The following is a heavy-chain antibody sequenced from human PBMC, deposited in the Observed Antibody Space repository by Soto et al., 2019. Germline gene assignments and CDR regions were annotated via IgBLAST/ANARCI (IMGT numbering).Heavy chain of an antibody. CDR3: ARGDVVVPAAYYYYYGMDV. D-gene: IGHD2-2*01. CDR1: GGTFSSYA. Sequence: SVKVSCKASGGTFSSYAISWVRQAPGQGLEWMGGIIPIFGTANYAQKFQGRVTITADESTSTAYMELSSLRSEDTAVYYCARGDVVVPAAYYYYYGMDVWGQGTTVTVSS. V-gene: IGHV1-69*13. CDR2: IIPIFGTA. J-gene: IGHJ6*02.